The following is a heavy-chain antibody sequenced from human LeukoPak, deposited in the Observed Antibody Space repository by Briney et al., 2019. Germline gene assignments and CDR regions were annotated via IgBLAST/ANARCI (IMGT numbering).Heavy chain of an antibody. D-gene: IGHD1-7*01. CDR2: ISPYNSNT. CDR3: ARVGLPTWYYYFDY. Sequence: ASVKVSCKSSGYTFTTYGISWMRQAPGQSLEWMGWISPYNSNTKYAQKLQDRVTMTTDTSTSTAYMELRSLRSDDTAVYYCARVGLPTWYYYFDYWGQGTLVTVSS. CDR1: GYTFTTYG. J-gene: IGHJ4*02. V-gene: IGHV1-18*01.